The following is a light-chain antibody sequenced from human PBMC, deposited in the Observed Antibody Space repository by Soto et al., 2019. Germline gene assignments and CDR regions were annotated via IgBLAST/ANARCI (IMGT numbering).Light chain of an antibody. CDR1: QGISSY. J-gene: IGKJ3*01. Sequence: IQLTQSPSSLSASVGDRVTITCRASQGISSYLAWYQQKPGKAPKLPIYAASTLQSGVPSRFSGSGSGTDFTLTISSLQPEDFATYYCQQLNGFPLFTFGPGTKVDIK. CDR3: QQLNGFPLFT. CDR2: AAS. V-gene: IGKV1-9*01.